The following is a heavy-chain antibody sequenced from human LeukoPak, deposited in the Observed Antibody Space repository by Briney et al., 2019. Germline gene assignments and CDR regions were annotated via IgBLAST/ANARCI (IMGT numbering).Heavy chain of an antibody. CDR1: GGSTSSDY. CDR2: VYNSGDT. D-gene: IGHD3-16*01. V-gene: IGHV4-59*08. Sequence: SETLSLTCTASGGSTSSDYWSWIRQSPGKGLEWVGYVYNSGDTGKNPSLKSRVTILLDTSKNQCSLKLTSVSAADTAVYYCARLKLGAYFDLWGRGTLVTVSS. J-gene: IGHJ2*01. CDR3: ARLKLGAYFDL.